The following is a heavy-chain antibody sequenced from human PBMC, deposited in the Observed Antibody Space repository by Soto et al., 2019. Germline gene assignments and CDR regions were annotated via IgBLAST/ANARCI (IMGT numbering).Heavy chain of an antibody. Sequence: SETLSLTCTVSGGSISSSSYYWGWIRQPPGKGLEWIGSIYYSGSTYYNPSLKSRVTISVDTSKNQFSLKLSSVTAADTAVYYCARRRVCTNGVCYTYYYGKDVWGQGTTVTVSS. CDR2: IYYSGST. V-gene: IGHV4-39*01. CDR3: ARRRVCTNGVCYTYYYGKDV. CDR1: GGSISSSSYY. D-gene: IGHD2-8*01. J-gene: IGHJ6*02.